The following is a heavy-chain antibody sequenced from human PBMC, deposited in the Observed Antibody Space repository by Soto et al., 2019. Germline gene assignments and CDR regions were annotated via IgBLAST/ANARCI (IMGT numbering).Heavy chain of an antibody. CDR2: VHYRGST. D-gene: IGHD5-12*01. V-gene: IGHV4-39*01. Sequence: ETLSLTCTVSGGSISSSSFFWGWIRQPPGKGLEWIGNVHYRGSTYYNASLTSRVTISVDTSKNQFSLKLSSVTAADSAVYSCARGIGYYFDSWGQGTLVTVSS. CDR3: ARGIGYYFDS. J-gene: IGHJ4*02. CDR1: GGSISSSSFF.